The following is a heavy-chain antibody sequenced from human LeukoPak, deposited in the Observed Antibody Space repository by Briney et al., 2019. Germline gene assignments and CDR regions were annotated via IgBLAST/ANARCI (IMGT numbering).Heavy chain of an antibody. CDR1: GFTFSSCS. Sequence: GGSLRLSCAASGFTFSSCSMNWVRQAPGKGLEWVSSISSSSSYIYYADSVKGRFTISRDNAKNSLYLQMNSLRAEDTAVYYCARLQDSSGYDAFDIWGQGTMVTVSS. D-gene: IGHD3-22*01. V-gene: IGHV3-21*01. CDR2: ISSSSSYI. CDR3: ARLQDSSGYDAFDI. J-gene: IGHJ3*02.